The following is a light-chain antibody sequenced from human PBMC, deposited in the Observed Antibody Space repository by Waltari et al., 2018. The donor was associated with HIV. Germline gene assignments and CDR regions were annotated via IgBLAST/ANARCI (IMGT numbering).Light chain of an antibody. CDR1: DSDIGTYKL. Sequence: HSDLTQPPSASGSPAQSGTISCTGSDSDIGTYKLVSRYQHHPDKAPKLIIYVVNKRPSGVPDRFSGSKSGDTASLTVSGLQAEDEADYYCASYRGLNNLGVFGTGTKVTVL. CDR2: VVN. J-gene: IGLJ1*01. CDR3: ASYRGLNNLGV. V-gene: IGLV2-8*01.